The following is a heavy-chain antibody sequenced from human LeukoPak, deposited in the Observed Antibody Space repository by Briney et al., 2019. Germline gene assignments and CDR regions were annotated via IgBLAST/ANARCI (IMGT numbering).Heavy chain of an antibody. Sequence: GGSLRLSCTASGFTFRNYDMNWVRQAPGKGLDWVSYIGPSGSTKYYADSVKGRFTISRDNAKNSLYLQMNSLRAEDTAVYYCAELGITMIGGVWGKGTTVTISS. CDR3: AELGITMIGGV. V-gene: IGHV3-48*03. J-gene: IGHJ6*04. CDR2: IGPSGSTK. CDR1: GFTFRNYD. D-gene: IGHD3-10*02.